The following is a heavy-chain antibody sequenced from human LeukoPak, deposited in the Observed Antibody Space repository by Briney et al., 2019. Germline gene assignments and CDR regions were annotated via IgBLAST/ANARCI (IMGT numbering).Heavy chain of an antibody. D-gene: IGHD2-15*01. J-gene: IGHJ4*02. CDR1: GGSISSGGYY. V-gene: IGHV4-31*03. CDR3: ARGGDDCSGGSCYSDY. CDR2: IYYSGST. Sequence: SETLSFTCTVSGGSISSGGYYWSWIRQHPGKGLEWIGYIYYSGSTYYNPSLKSRVTISVDTSKNQFSLKLSSVTAADTAVYYCARGGDDCSGGSCYSDYWGQGTLVTVSS.